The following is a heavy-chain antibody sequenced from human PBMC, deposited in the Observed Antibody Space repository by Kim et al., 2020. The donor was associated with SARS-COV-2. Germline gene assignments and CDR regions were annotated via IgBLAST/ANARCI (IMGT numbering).Heavy chain of an antibody. V-gene: IGHV1-46*01. CDR2: IYPNGGAT. D-gene: IGHD1-1*01. CDR1: GYGFTNNY. Sequence: ASVKVSCKTSGYGFTNNYLHWVRLAPGQGLEWMGMIYPNGGATTYAQKFQGRVNMTKDTSTSTAYMELSSLTSDDTAMYYCARDLEGFDYWGQGALVTVS. J-gene: IGHJ4*02. CDR3: ARDLEGFDY.